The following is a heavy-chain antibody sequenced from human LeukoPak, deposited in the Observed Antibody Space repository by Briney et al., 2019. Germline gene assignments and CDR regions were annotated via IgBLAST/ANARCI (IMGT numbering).Heavy chain of an antibody. V-gene: IGHV1-69*04. Sequence: AASVKVSCKASGDTFSSYAISWVRQAPGQGLEWMGRIIPIFGIANYAQKFQGRVTITADKSTSTAYMELSSLRSEDTAVYYCARDLRRSYDILTGYYEGSDYWGQGTLVTVSS. CDR3: ARDLRRSYDILTGYYEGSDY. J-gene: IGHJ4*02. D-gene: IGHD3-9*01. CDR1: GDTFSSYA. CDR2: IIPIFGIA.